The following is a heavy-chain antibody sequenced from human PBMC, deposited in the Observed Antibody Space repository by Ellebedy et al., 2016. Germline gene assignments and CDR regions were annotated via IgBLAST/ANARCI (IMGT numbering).Heavy chain of an antibody. D-gene: IGHD6-19*01. CDR1: GFTFSTYW. J-gene: IGHJ4*02. V-gene: IGHV3-7*01. Sequence: GGSLRLXCAASGFTFSTYWMSWVRQAPGKGLEWVANIKQDGSEKYYVDSVKGRFTISRDNAKNSLYLQMNSLRAEDTAVYYCAREGVAGSPGDYWGQGTLVTVSS. CDR3: AREGVAGSPGDY. CDR2: IKQDGSEK.